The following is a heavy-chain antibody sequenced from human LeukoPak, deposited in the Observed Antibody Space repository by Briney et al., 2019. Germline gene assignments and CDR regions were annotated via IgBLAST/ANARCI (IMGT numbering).Heavy chain of an antibody. CDR1: GGSISSSGYY. D-gene: IGHD3-22*01. J-gene: IGHJ3*02. Sequence: PSETLSLTCTVSGGSISSSGYYWGWIRQSPGEGLEWIANIYYSGITYYNPSLNSRVTISVDTSKNHFPLQMSSVAAVDTAVYFCARGPYSYDSSGAFDIWGQGTMVTVSS. CDR2: IYYSGIT. V-gene: IGHV4-39*02. CDR3: ARGPYSYDSSGAFDI.